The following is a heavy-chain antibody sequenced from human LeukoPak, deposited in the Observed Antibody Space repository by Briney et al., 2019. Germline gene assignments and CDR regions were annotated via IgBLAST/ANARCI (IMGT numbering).Heavy chain of an antibody. D-gene: IGHD5-18*01. CDR1: GFTVSSNS. Sequence: GGSLRLSCAASGFTVSSNSMSWVRQAPGKGLEWVSVINSGGGTYYSDSVKGGFTISRDNSKNTQYLQMNSLRAEDTAVYFCARGKSGYTFGPLDAWGQGTLVTVSS. CDR3: ARGKSGYTFGPLDA. J-gene: IGHJ5*02. CDR2: INSGGGT. V-gene: IGHV3-53*01.